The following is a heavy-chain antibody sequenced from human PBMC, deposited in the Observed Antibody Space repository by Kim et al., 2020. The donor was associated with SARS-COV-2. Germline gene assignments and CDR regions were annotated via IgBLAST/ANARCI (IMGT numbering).Heavy chain of an antibody. V-gene: IGHV3-30*18. CDR3: AKGGLHYDSSGDYYYYSVMYV. CDR1: GFTFSSYG. CDR2: ISYDGSNK. J-gene: IGHJ6*02. Sequence: GGSLRLSCAASGFTFSSYGMHWVRQAPGKGLEWVAVISYDGSNKYYADSVKGRFTISRDNSKNKNTLYLQMNSLRAEDTAVYYCAKGGLHYDSSGDYYYYSVMYVWDQGTTVTVSS. D-gene: IGHD3-22*01.